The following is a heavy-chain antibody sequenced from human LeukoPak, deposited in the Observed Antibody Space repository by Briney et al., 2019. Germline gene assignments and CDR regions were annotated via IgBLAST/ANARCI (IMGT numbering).Heavy chain of an antibody. CDR1: GGSISSSSYY. CDR3: ARDSSGYSTSALDY. CDR2: IYHSGST. Sequence: SETLSLTCTVSGGSISSSSYYWGWIRQPPGKGLEWIGEIYHSGSTNYNPSLKSRVTISVDKSKNQFSLKLSSVTAADTAVYYCARDSSGYSTSALDYWGQGTLVTVSS. D-gene: IGHD3-22*01. V-gene: IGHV4-39*07. J-gene: IGHJ4*02.